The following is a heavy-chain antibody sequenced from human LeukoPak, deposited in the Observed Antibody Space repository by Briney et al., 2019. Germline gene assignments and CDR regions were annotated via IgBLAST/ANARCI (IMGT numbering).Heavy chain of an antibody. CDR2: ISYDGSNK. CDR1: GFTFSSYA. CDR3: AKDVLRFLEWLPNFDY. J-gene: IGHJ4*02. Sequence: PTGGSLRLSCAASGFTFSSYAMPWVRQAPGKGLEWVAVISYDGSNKYYADTVKGRFTISRDNSKNTLYLQMNSLRAEDTAVNYCAKDVLRFLEWLPNFDYWGQGTLVTVSS. D-gene: IGHD3-3*01. V-gene: IGHV3-30-3*01.